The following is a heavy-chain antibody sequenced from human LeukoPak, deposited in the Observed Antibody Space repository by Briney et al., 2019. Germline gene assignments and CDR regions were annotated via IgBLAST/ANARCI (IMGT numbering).Heavy chain of an antibody. CDR3: ARGGPSPHCTNGVCYDY. J-gene: IGHJ4*02. V-gene: IGHV4-34*01. CDR2: INHSGST. CDR1: GGSFSGYY. Sequence: SETLSLTCAVYGGSFSGYYWSWIRQPPGKGLEWIGEINHSGSTNYNPSLKSRVTISVDTSKNQFSLKLSSVTAADTAVYYCARGGPSPHCTNGVCYDYWGQGTLVTVSS. D-gene: IGHD2-8*01.